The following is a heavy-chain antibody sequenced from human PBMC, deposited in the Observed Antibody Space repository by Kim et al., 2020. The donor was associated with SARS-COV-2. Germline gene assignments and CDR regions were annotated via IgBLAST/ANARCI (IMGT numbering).Heavy chain of an antibody. D-gene: IGHD2-15*01. J-gene: IGHJ4*02. CDR3: ARDGYCSGGSCS. V-gene: IGHV1-69*01. Sequence: NYAQKCQGRVTIAADESTSTAYMELSSLRSEDTAVYYCARDGYCSGGSCSWGQGTLVTVSS.